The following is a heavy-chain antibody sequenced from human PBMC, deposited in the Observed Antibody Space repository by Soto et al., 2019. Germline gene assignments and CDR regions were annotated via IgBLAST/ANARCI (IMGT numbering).Heavy chain of an antibody. V-gene: IGHV4-61*01. J-gene: IGHJ5*02. CDR2: IYYSGST. CDR1: CGSVSSGSYY. Sequence: PSETLSVTCTVSCGSVSSGSYYWSWIRQPPGKGLEWVGYIYYSGSTNYNPSLKSRVTISVDTSKNQFSLKLSSVTAADTAVYYCARVMITFGGVLNWFDPWGQGT. CDR3: ARVMITFGGVLNWFDP. D-gene: IGHD3-16*01.